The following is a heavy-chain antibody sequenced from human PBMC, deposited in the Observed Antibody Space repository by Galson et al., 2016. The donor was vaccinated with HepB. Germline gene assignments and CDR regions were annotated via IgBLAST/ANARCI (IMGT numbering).Heavy chain of an antibody. J-gene: IGHJ4*02. D-gene: IGHD3-10*01. CDR1: GFTFSSYS. Sequence: SLRLSCAASGFTFSSYSMNWVRQAPGKGLEWVSYISSSANMKYYADSVKGRFTISRDNAKNSLYLQMNSLRAEDTAVYYCARDASGDYWGQGTLVTVSS. CDR2: ISSSANMK. CDR3: ARDASGDY. V-gene: IGHV3-48*01.